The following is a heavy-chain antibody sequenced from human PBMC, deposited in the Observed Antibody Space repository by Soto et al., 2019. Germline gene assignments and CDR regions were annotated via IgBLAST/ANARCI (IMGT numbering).Heavy chain of an antibody. CDR2: IYPGDSDT. J-gene: IGHJ4*01. Sequence: GESLKISCKGSGYSFTSYWIGWMRLLPGKGLEWMGIIYPGDSDTRYSPSFQGQVTISTDKSITTAYLQWSSLKASDTAMYYCARRPFRGLRPYYFDFWGQVRLVTVSS. CDR3: ARRPFRGLRPYYFDF. V-gene: IGHV5-51*01. CDR1: GYSFTSYW. D-gene: IGHD3-16*01.